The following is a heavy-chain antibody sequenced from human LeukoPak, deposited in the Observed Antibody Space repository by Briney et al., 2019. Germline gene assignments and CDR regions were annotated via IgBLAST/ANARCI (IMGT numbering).Heavy chain of an antibody. V-gene: IGHV1-46*01. J-gene: IGHJ3*02. CDR3: ARAEWSLGGHDAFDI. Sequence: ASVKVSCKASGYTFTSYYIHWVRQAPGQGLEWMGIINPTGGSTIYAQRFQGRVTMTRDKSTSSVYMDLSTLTSEDTAVYYCARAEWSLGGHDAFDIWGQGTMVTVFS. D-gene: IGHD3-3*01. CDR1: GYTFTSYY. CDR2: INPTGGST.